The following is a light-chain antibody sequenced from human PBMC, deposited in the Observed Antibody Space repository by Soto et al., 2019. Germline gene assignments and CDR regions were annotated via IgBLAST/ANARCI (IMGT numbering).Light chain of an antibody. J-gene: IGLJ1*01. V-gene: IGLV2-14*01. CDR3: SSYTSGSSPYV. Sequence: QSVLTQPASVSGSPGQSITISCTGTSSDVGGYNYVSWYQHHPGKAPKLMIYEVGNRPSGVSNRFSGSKSGNTASLTISGLQAEDEADYYCSSYTSGSSPYVFGTGTKVTVL. CDR1: SSDVGGYNY. CDR2: EVG.